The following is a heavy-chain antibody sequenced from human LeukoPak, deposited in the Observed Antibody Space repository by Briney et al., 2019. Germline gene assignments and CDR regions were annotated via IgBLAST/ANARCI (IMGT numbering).Heavy chain of an antibody. D-gene: IGHD5-18*01. Sequence: PSQTLSLTCTVSGGSVTSGGYSWTWIRQPPGKGLEWIGYIYHSGSTYYNPSLKSRLTISVDRSKNQISLNLSSVGAADTAVYLCSRQGYTYADDFWGQGTLVSVSS. CDR1: GGSVTSGGYS. CDR2: IYHSGST. V-gene: IGHV4-30-2*01. J-gene: IGHJ4*02. CDR3: SRQGYTYADDF.